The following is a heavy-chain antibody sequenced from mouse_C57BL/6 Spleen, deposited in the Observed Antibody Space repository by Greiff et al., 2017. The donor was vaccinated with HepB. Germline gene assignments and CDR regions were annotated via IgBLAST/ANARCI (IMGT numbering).Heavy chain of an antibody. Sequence: VQLQQSGPELVKPGASVKISCKASGYSFTGYYMHWVKQSHGNILDWIGYIYPYNGVSSYNQKFKGKATLTVDKSSSTAYMELRSLTSEDSAVYYCARLGYGYDEDNAMDYWGQGTSVTVSS. D-gene: IGHD2-2*01. CDR3: ARLGYGYDEDNAMDY. J-gene: IGHJ4*01. CDR1: GYSFTGYY. V-gene: IGHV1-31*01. CDR2: IYPYNGVS.